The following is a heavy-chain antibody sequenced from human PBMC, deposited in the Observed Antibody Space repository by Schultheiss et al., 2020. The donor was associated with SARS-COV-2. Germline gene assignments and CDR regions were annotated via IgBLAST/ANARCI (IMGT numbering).Heavy chain of an antibody. V-gene: IGHV1-58*02. CDR2: IVVGSGNT. J-gene: IGHJ4*02. CDR1: GGTFSSYA. Sequence: SVKVSCKASGGTFSSYAISWVRQARGQRLEWIGWIVVGSGNTNYAQKFQERVTITRDMSTSTAYMELSSLRSDDTAVYYCARVWPARGGKLGIGLPYYSFDYWGQGTLVTVSS. CDR3: ARVWPARGGKLGIGLPYYSFDY. D-gene: IGHD7-27*01.